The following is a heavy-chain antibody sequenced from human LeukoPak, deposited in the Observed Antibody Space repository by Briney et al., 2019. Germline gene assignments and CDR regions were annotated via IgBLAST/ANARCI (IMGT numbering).Heavy chain of an antibody. D-gene: IGHD6-6*01. CDR1: GYTFTSYG. J-gene: IGHJ4*02. V-gene: IGHV1-18*01. CDR2: ISAYNGNT. Sequence: ASLKVSCKASGYTFTSYGISWVGQGPGQGLEWMGWISAYNGNTNYAQQLQGRVTMTRDTSTSTAYMELRSLRSDDTAIYYCARAYGDSSSPDYWGQGTLVTVSS. CDR3: ARAYGDSSSPDY.